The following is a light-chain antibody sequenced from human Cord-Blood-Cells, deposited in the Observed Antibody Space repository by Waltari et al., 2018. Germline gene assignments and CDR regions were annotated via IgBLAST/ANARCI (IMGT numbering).Light chain of an antibody. CDR1: QCLVYSDGNTY. V-gene: IGKV2-30*01. Sequence: DVVMTQSPLSLPVTLGQPHSIPCRYSQCLVYSDGNTYLNRFQQRPGQSPTRLTYKVSNRHSGVQDRFSGSGSGTDFTLKSSRVEAEDVGVYYCMQGTHWPVYTFGQGTKLEIK. J-gene: IGKJ2*01. CDR2: KVS. CDR3: MQGTHWPVYT.